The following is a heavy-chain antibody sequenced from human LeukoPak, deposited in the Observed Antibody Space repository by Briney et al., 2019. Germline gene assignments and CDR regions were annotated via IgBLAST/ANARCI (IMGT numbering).Heavy chain of an antibody. D-gene: IGHD1-26*01. CDR3: ARASGIYGMDV. V-gene: IGHV4-34*01. CDR1: GGSFSGYY. J-gene: IGHJ6*02. CDR2: INHSGST. Sequence: SETLSLTCAVYGGSFSGYYWSWIRQPPGKGLEWIGEINHSGSTNYNPSLKSRVTISVDTSKNQFPLKLSSVTAADTAVYYCARASGIYGMDVWGQGTTVTVSS.